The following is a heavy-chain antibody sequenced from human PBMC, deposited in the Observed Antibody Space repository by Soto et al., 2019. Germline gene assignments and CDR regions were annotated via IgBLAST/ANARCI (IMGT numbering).Heavy chain of an antibody. CDR3: ARFAATSGINAFDV. V-gene: IGHV5-51*01. CDR1: GYTFTSYW. Sequence: PGESLKISCQGSGYTFTSYWIVWVRQLPGKGLEWMGIIYPRDSHTTYSPSFQGQVTISDDKSLNSAFLQWSSLKASDTATYYCARFAATSGINAFDVWGPGTMVTVSS. CDR2: IYPRDSHT. J-gene: IGHJ3*01. D-gene: IGHD1-1*01.